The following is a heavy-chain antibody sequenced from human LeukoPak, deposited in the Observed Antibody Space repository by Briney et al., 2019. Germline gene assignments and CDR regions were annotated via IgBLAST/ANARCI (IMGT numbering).Heavy chain of an antibody. CDR2: IWYDGSNE. V-gene: IGHV3-33*01. CDR3: AREVDCSGGRCYRGEFDY. J-gene: IGHJ4*02. Sequence: GGSLRLSCAASGFIFSKNAMHWVRQAPGKGLEWVAVIWYDGSNEHYADSVKGRFTISRDNSRNTLYLQMNSLRVADTAVYYCAREVDCSGGRCYRGEFDYWGQGTLVTVSS. D-gene: IGHD2-15*01. CDR1: GFIFSKNA.